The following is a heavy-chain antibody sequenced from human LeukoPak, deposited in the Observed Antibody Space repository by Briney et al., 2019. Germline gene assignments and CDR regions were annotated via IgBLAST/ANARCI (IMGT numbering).Heavy chain of an antibody. D-gene: IGHD3-10*01. Sequence: GGSLRLSCAASGFTFSSYGMHWVRQAPGKGLEWVAVIWYDGSNKYYADSVKGRFTISRDNSKNTLYLQMNSLRAEDTAVYYCARDWSSGPQGIDFWGRGTLVTVSS. CDR2: IWYDGSNK. V-gene: IGHV3-33*01. CDR3: ARDWSSGPQGIDF. J-gene: IGHJ2*01. CDR1: GFTFSSYG.